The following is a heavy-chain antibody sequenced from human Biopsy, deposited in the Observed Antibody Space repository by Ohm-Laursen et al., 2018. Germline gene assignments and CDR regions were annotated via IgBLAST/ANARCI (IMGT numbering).Heavy chain of an antibody. CDR1: GFTFSSYA. CDR3: AKPADSYGSEFYFDY. V-gene: IGHV3-23*01. Sequence: LRLSCAATGFTFSSYAMTWVRQAPGKGLEWVSVINTSGGSTRYAVSVKGRFTIFRDNSKNTLYLRMNSLRAEDTAVYYCAKPADSYGSEFYFDYWGQGTLVTVSS. D-gene: IGHD4-17*01. CDR2: INTSGGST. J-gene: IGHJ4*02.